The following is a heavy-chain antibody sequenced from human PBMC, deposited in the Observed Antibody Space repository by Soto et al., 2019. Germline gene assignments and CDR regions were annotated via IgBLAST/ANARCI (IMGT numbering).Heavy chain of an antibody. D-gene: IGHD4-17*01. CDR3: ARIYGDYNEDYFEY. CDR2: INPNSGGT. Sequence: ASVKVSCKASGYTFTGYYMHWVRQAPGQGLEWMGWINPNSGGTNYAQKFQGWVTMTRDTSISTAYMELSRLRSDDTAVYYCARIYGDYNEDYFEYWGQGTLVTVSS. CDR1: GYTFTGYY. J-gene: IGHJ4*02. V-gene: IGHV1-2*04.